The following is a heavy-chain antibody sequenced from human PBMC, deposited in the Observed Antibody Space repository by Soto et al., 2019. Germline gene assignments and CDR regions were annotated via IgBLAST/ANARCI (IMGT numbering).Heavy chain of an antibody. CDR1: GGSFNRHT. J-gene: IGHJ4*02. V-gene: IGHV1-69*01. CDR2: IILIFGTA. Sequence: QVQLVQSGPEVRKPGSWVGFPCKAQGGSFNRHTISWVGKAPGQGLGWMGGIILIFGTANHAQKFQGRVTIIADESTSTVYMELSSLRSDDTAIYYCARGWGYDSTDYYYAYWGQGTLVIVSS. CDR3: ARGWGYDSTDYYYAY. D-gene: IGHD3-22*01.